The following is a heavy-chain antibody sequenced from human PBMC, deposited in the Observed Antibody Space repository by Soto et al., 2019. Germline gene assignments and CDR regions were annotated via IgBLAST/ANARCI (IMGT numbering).Heavy chain of an antibody. V-gene: IGHV4-34*01. D-gene: IGHD3-10*01. Sequence: SETLSLTCAVYGGSFSGYYWSCIRQPPWKGLEWVGEINHSGSINYNPSLKSRVTISVETSKNQFSMKLSSVTAADTAVYYCARGRAYYYGSRDYAFAIWGQGTMVTVSS. CDR1: GGSFSGYY. J-gene: IGHJ3*02. CDR2: INHSGSI. CDR3: ARGRAYYYGSRDYAFAI.